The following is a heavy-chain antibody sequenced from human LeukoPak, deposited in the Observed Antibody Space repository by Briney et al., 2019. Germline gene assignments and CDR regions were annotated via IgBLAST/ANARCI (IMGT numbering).Heavy chain of an antibody. D-gene: IGHD5-18*01. V-gene: IGHV3-23*01. J-gene: IGHJ4*02. CDR2: ISDTGRRT. Sequence: GGSLRLSCAASGFTFSDYAMSCVCQAARKGLEWVSGISDTGRRTYYTDSVKGRFTISRDDPKKTVYLQMKTLTAEDTAIYFCARHDSFIPYWGQGTLVTVSS. CDR3: ARHDSFIPY. CDR1: GFTFSDYA.